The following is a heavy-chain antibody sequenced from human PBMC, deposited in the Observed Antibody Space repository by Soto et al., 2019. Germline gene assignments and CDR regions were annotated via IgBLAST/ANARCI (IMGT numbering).Heavy chain of an antibody. CDR3: AKDFGKSTIVVVPAAIYLSYYGMDV. CDR2: ISGSGGST. Sequence: GGSLRLSCAASGFTFSSYAMSWVRQAPGKGLEWVSAISGSGGSTYYADSVKGRFTISRDNSKNTLYLQMNSLRAEDTAVYYCAKDFGKSTIVVVPAAIYLSYYGMDVWGQGTTVTVSS. CDR1: GFTFSSYA. J-gene: IGHJ6*02. V-gene: IGHV3-23*01. D-gene: IGHD2-2*02.